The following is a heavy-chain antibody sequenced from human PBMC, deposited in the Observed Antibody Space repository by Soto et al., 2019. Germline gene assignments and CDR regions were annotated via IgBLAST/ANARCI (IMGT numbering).Heavy chain of an antibody. V-gene: IGHV4-34*01. CDR1: GGSFSGYY. Sequence: SETLSLTCAVYGGSFSGYYWSWIRQPPGKGLEWIGEINHSGSTNYNPSLKSRVTISVDTSKNQFSLKLSSVTAADTAVYYCARGRGYCSGGSCEVRLDYWGQGTLVTVS. CDR3: ARGRGYCSGGSCEVRLDY. J-gene: IGHJ4*02. CDR2: INHSGST. D-gene: IGHD2-15*01.